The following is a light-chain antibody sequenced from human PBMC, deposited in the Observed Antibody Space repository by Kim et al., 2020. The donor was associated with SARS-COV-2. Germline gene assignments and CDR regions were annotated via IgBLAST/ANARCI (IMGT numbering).Light chain of an antibody. CDR3: QSYDSSLSHSVV. CDR1: SSNIGAGYN. J-gene: IGLJ2*01. Sequence: QSVLTQPPSVSGAPGQRVTISCTGSSSNIGAGYNVHSYQQPPGTAPKLLIYDNNNRPSGVPDRFSGSKSGTSASLAITGLQAEDEADYFCQSYDSSLSHSVVFGGGTKLTVL. CDR2: DNN. V-gene: IGLV1-40*01.